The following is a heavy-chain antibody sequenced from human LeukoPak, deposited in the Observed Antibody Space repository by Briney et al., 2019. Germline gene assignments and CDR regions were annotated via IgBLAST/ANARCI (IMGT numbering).Heavy chain of an antibody. V-gene: IGHV3-48*03. CDR1: GSTFSSYE. CDR2: ISSSGSTI. J-gene: IGHJ6*04. Sequence: GGSLRLSCAASGSTFSSYEMNWVRQAPGKGLEWVSYISSSGSTIYYADSVKGRFTISRDNAKNSLYLQMNSLIAEDTAVYYCAELGITMIGGVWGKGTTVTISS. CDR3: AELGITMIGGV. D-gene: IGHD3-10*02.